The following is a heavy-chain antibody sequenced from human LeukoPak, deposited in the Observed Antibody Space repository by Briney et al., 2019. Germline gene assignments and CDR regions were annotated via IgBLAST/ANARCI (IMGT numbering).Heavy chain of an antibody. V-gene: IGHV1-69*05. CDR2: IIPIFGTA. J-gene: IGHJ3*02. CDR1: GGTFSSYA. D-gene: IGHD5-24*01. Sequence: SVKVSCKASGGTFSSYAISWARQAPGQGLEWMGGIIPIFGTANYAQKFQGRVTITTDESTSTAYMELSSLRSEDTAVYYCARTERPPGLDAFDIWGQGTMVTVSS. CDR3: ARTERPPGLDAFDI.